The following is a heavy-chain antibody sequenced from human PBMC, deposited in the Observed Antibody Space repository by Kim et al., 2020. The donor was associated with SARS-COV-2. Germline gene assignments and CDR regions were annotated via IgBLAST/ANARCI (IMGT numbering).Heavy chain of an antibody. J-gene: IGHJ6*02. D-gene: IGHD3-3*01. Sequence: GGSLRLSCAASGFTVSSNYMSWVRQAPGKGLEWVSVIYSGGSTYYADSVKGRFTISRDNSKNTLYLQMNSLRAEDTAVYYCAREAIFGVVISYYGMAVWGQGTTVTVSS. V-gene: IGHV3-66*02. CDR1: GFTVSSNY. CDR2: IYSGGST. CDR3: AREAIFGVVISYYGMAV.